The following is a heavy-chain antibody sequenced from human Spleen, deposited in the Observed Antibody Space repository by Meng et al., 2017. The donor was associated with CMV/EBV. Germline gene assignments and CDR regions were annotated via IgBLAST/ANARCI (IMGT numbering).Heavy chain of an antibody. Sequence: GESLRLSCAASGFTFSDYYMSWIRQAPGKGLEWVSYISSSGSTIYYADSVKGRFTISRDNAKNSLYLQMNSLRAEDTAVYYCARDAIVATIPSYFDYWGQGTLVTVSS. CDR1: GFTFSDYY. J-gene: IGHJ4*02. V-gene: IGHV3-11*01. CDR2: ISSSGSTI. D-gene: IGHD5-12*01. CDR3: ARDAIVATIPSYFDY.